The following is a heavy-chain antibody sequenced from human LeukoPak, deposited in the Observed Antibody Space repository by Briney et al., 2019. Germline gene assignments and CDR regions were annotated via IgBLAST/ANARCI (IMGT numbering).Heavy chain of an antibody. J-gene: IGHJ4*02. CDR2: MNPNSGNT. CDR1: GHTFTDYD. D-gene: IGHD3-9*01. V-gene: IGHV1-8*01. Sequence: ASVKVSCKASGHTFTDYDINWVRQATGQGLEWMGWMNPNSGNTGYTQKFQGRVTMTRNTSISTAYMELSSLRSEDTAVYYCARAELRYFDWPPGDYWGQGTLVTVSS. CDR3: ARAELRYFDWPPGDY.